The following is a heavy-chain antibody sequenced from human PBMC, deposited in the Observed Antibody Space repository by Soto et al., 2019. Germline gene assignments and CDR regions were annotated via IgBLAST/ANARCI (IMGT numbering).Heavy chain of an antibody. CDR1: GFTFSSYG. V-gene: IGHV3-30*03. CDR3: AAGAARPSYYYYGMDV. D-gene: IGHD6-6*01. CDR2: ISYDGSNK. Sequence: QVQLVESGGGVVQPGRSLRLSCAASGFTFSSYGMHWVRQAPGKGLEWVAVISYDGSNKYYADSVKGRFTISRDNSKNALYLQMNSLRAEDTAVYYCAAGAARPSYYYYGMDVWGQGTTVTVSS. J-gene: IGHJ6*02.